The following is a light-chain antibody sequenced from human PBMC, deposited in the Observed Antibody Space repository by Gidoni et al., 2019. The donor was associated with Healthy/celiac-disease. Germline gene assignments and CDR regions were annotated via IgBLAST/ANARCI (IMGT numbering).Light chain of an antibody. V-gene: IGKV1-39*01. J-gene: IGKJ4*01. Sequence: DTQRSHTPSSLSASVGDRVTITCRASQSISSYLNWYQQKPGKAPKLLIYAASSLQSGVPSRFSGSGSGTDFTLTISSLQPEDFATYYCQQSYSTPPTFGGGTKVEIK. CDR3: QQSYSTPPT. CDR2: AAS. CDR1: QSISSY.